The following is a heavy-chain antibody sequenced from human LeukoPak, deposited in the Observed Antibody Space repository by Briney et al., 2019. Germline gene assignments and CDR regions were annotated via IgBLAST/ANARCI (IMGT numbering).Heavy chain of an antibody. CDR3: ARDRGYSTFDH. V-gene: IGHV3-7*01. J-gene: IGHJ4*02. CDR1: AFTFSSYW. D-gene: IGHD4-23*01. CDR2: MKEDGGEI. Sequence: GGTLRLSCEASAFTFSSYWMSSVRQAPGKGLEWVANMKEDGGEINYVDSVKGRFTISRDNAKNSLFLQMNSLRVEDTAVYYCARDRGYSTFDHWGQGTLVTVSS.